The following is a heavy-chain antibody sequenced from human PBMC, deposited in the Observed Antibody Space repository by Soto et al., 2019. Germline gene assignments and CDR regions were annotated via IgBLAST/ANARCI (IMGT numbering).Heavy chain of an antibody. CDR2: INHSGST. V-gene: IGHV4-34*01. J-gene: IGHJ4*02. CDR3: ARDKITGLFDY. D-gene: IGHD2-8*02. CDR1: GGSFSGYY. Sequence: SETLSLTCAVYGGSFSGYYWTWIRQPPGTGLEWIGEINHSGSTNYNPSLKSRVTISVDASKNRFSLKLTSVTAADTAVYYCARDKITGLFDYWGQGTLVTVSS.